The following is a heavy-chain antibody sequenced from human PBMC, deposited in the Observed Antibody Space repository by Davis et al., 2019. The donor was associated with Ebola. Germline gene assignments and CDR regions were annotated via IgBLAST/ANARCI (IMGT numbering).Heavy chain of an antibody. D-gene: IGHD6-19*01. J-gene: IGHJ6*02. CDR1: GYSFTSYW. CDR3: ARQEVYSSGWPYYYYYGMDV. Sequence: GESLKISCKGSGYSFTSYWIGWVRQMPGKGLEWMGIIYPGDSDTRYSPSFQGQVTISADKSISTAYLQWSSLKASDTAMYYCARQEVYSSGWPYYYYYGMDVWGQGTTVTVSS. V-gene: IGHV5-51*01. CDR2: IYPGDSDT.